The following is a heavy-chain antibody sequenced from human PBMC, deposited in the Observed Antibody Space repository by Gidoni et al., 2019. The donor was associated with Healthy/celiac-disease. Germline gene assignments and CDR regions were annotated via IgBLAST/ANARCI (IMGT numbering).Heavy chain of an antibody. CDR3: ATVDTPYYYYYGMDV. J-gene: IGHJ6*02. CDR2: ISYDGSNK. V-gene: IGHV3-30*03. CDR1: GFPFSSYG. D-gene: IGHD5-18*01. Sequence: QVQLVESGGGVVQPGRSLRLSCAASGFPFSSYGMHWVRQAPGKGLEWVAVISYDGSNKYYADSVKGRFTISRDNSKNTLYLQMNSLRAEDTAVYYCATVDTPYYYYYGMDVWGQGTTVTVSS.